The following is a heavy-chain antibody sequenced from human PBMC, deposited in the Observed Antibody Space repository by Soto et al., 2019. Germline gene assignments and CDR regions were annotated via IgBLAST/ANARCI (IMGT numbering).Heavy chain of an antibody. J-gene: IGHJ3*02. D-gene: IGHD2-8*01. CDR3: ARDIRDIVLMVYAISRRNDAFDI. Sequence: SETLSLTCTVSGGSISNDNYYWGWIRQPPGKGLEWIGSMHYSGNTYYNASLKSRVTISVDTSKNHFSLKLSSVTAADTAVYYCARDIRDIVLMVYAISRRNDAFDIWGQGTMVTVSS. CDR2: MHYSGNT. V-gene: IGHV4-39*02. CDR1: GGSISNDNYY.